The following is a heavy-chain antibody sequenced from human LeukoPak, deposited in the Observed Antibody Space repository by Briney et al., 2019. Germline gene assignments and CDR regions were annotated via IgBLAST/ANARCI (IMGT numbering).Heavy chain of an antibody. D-gene: IGHD4-17*01. Sequence: GSSVKVSCKASGCTFSSYAISWVRQAPGHGLEWMGGIIPIFGTANYAQKFQGRVTITADKSTSTAYMELSSLRSEDTAMYYCAREDYGDRLFGYWGQGTLVTVSS. V-gene: IGHV1-69*06. J-gene: IGHJ4*02. CDR2: IIPIFGTA. CDR3: AREDYGDRLFGY. CDR1: GCTFSSYA.